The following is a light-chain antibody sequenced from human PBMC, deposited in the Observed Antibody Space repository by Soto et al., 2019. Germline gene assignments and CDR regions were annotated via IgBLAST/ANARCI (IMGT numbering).Light chain of an antibody. CDR3: CSYAGSSTVV. CDR2: EGS. Sequence: QSALTQPASVSGSPGQSITISCTGTSSDVGSYNLVSWYQQHPGKAPKLMIYEGSKRPSGVSNRFSGSKSGNTDSLTISGLEAEDDADYYCCSYAGSSTVVVGGGTKLTVL. CDR1: SSDVGSYNL. J-gene: IGLJ2*01. V-gene: IGLV2-23*01.